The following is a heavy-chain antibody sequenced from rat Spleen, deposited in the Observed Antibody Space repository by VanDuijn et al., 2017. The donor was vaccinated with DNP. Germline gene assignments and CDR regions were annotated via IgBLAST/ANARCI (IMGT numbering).Heavy chain of an antibody. CDR1: GFTFSDYY. D-gene: IGHD1-11*01. J-gene: IGHJ2*01. CDR2: ISYEGSST. CDR3: AGGHWPD. Sequence: EVQLVESGGGLVQPGRSLKLSCAASGFTFSDYYMAWVRQAPKKGLEWVASISYEGSSTYYGDSVKGRFTISRDNAKSTLYLQMNSLRSEDTATYYCAGGHWPDWDQGVMVTVSS. V-gene: IGHV5-22*01.